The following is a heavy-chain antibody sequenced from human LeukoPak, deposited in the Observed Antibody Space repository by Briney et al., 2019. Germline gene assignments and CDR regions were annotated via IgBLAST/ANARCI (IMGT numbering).Heavy chain of an antibody. CDR2: IYYSGST. CDR3: ARDNYGGNSGEDDFDY. CDR1: GGSISSYY. J-gene: IGHJ4*02. D-gene: IGHD4-23*01. Sequence: SETLSLTCTVSGGSISSYYWSWIRQPPGKGLEWIGYIYYSGSTNYNPSLKSRVTISVDTSKNQFSLKLSSVTAADTAVYYCARDNYGGNSGEDDFDYWGQGTLVTVSS. V-gene: IGHV4-59*12.